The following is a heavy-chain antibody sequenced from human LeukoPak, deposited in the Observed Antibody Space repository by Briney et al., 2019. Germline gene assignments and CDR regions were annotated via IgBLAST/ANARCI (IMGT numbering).Heavy chain of an antibody. CDR2: INHSGST. V-gene: IGHV4-34*01. CDR1: GGSFSGYY. Sequence: SETLSLTCAVYGGSFSGYYWSWIRQPPGKGLEWIGEINHSGSTNYNPSLKSRVTISVDTSKNQFSLKLSSVTAADTAVYYCARLINDYGDYEDYWGQGTLVTVSS. J-gene: IGHJ4*02. D-gene: IGHD4-17*01. CDR3: ARLINDYGDYEDY.